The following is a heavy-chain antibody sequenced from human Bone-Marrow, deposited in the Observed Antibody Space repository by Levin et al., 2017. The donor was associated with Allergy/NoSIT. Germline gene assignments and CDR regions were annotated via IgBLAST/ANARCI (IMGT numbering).Heavy chain of an antibody. CDR3: ARALTTTSAWDAY. J-gene: IGHJ4*02. CDR2: IDGTGRHI. V-gene: IGHV3-11*01. Sequence: GESLKISCTGSGFLFSDFYMSWIRQAPGKGLEWISYIDGTGRHIYYADSVQGRFFISRDNAKNSLYLQMTSVRAEDSATYYCARALTTTSAWDAYWGQGALATVSS. D-gene: IGHD1-1*01. CDR1: GFLFSDFY.